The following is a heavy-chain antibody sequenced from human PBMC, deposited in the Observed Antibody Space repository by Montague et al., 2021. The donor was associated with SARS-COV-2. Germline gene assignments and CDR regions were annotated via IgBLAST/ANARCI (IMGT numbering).Heavy chain of an antibody. D-gene: IGHD5-18*01. CDR3: ARHFPSGYTFSLDAFDL. Sequence: ETLSLTCTVSGGSINSTTYYWAWIRQPPGKGLEWIGSVYYTGSNYYNPSLQSRGTMSVDTSKKQFSLKLSSVTAADTGVYYCARHFPSGYTFSLDAFDLWGQGTMVTVSS. J-gene: IGHJ3*01. V-gene: IGHV4-39*01. CDR2: VYYTGSN. CDR1: GGSINSTTYY.